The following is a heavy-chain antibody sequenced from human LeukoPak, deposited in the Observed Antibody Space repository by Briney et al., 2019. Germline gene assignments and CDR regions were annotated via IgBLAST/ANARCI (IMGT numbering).Heavy chain of an antibody. CDR1: GITLSNYG. V-gene: IGHV3-23*01. Sequence: GGSLTLSCAVSGITLSNYGMSWVRQAPGKGLEWVAGISGSGGSTNYADSVKGRFTISRDNPKNTLFLQMNSLRAEDTAVYFCAKRGVVIRVILVGFHKEAYYFDSWGQGALVTVSS. CDR2: ISGSGGST. J-gene: IGHJ4*02. D-gene: IGHD3-22*01. CDR3: AKRGVVIRVILVGFHKEAYYFDS.